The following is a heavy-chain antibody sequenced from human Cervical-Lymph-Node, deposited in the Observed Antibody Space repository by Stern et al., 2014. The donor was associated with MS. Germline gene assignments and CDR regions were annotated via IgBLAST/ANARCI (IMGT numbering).Heavy chain of an antibody. CDR2: IHTVGTT. CDR3: AREIAGRRFED. CDR1: GFPFGGSY. J-gene: IGHJ4*02. V-gene: IGHV3-66*01. Sequence: VHLVESGGGLVQPGGSLRLSCAASGFPFGGSYMHWVRQAPGKGLEWVSRIHTVGTTHYADSVKGRFTISRANAKNALYLQMDRLTGEDTAVYYCAREIAGRRFEDWGRGTLVAVSP. D-gene: IGHD6-6*01.